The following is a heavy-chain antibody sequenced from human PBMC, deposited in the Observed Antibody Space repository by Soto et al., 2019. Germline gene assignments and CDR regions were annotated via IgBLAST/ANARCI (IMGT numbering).Heavy chain of an antibody. Sequence: EVQLVESGGGLVKPGGSLRLSCAASGFTFSSYSMNWVRQAPGKGLEWVSSISSSSSYIYYADSVKGRFTISRDNAKNSLYLQMNSLRAEDTAVYYCASTIGYCSSTSCLGANWFDPWGQGTLVTVSS. J-gene: IGHJ5*02. CDR1: GFTFSSYS. D-gene: IGHD2-2*01. CDR2: ISSSSSYI. CDR3: ASTIGYCSSTSCLGANWFDP. V-gene: IGHV3-21*01.